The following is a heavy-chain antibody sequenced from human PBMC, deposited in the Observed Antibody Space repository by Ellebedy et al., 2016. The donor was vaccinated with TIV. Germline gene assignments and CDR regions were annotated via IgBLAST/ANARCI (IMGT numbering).Heavy chain of an antibody. CDR1: GFTLGNYA. V-gene: IGHV3-66*01. CDR3: ASETFNDVDLKIWGVFEL. D-gene: IGHD1-1*01. J-gene: IGHJ3*01. CDR2: ISTGLST. Sequence: GESLKISCAASGFTLGNYAMHWVRQPPGKGLEWVSVISTGLSTYYADSVKGRFTVSRDDSKNMLHLQMHSLRAEDTAVYYCASETFNDVDLKIWGVFELWGQGTMVTVSS.